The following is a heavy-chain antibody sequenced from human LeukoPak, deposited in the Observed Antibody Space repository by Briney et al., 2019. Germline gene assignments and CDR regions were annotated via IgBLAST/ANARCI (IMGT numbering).Heavy chain of an antibody. Sequence: GSLRLSCAASGFTFCSYAMHWVRQAPGKGLEWVAVISYDGTYKYYADSVKGRFIISRDNSKNTLYLQMNSLRAEDTAVYYCSRAVWARDGMDVWGQGTTVTVS. D-gene: IGHD3-16*01. CDR3: SRAVWARDGMDV. CDR2: ISYDGTYK. J-gene: IGHJ6*02. V-gene: IGHV3-30-3*01. CDR1: GFTFCSYA.